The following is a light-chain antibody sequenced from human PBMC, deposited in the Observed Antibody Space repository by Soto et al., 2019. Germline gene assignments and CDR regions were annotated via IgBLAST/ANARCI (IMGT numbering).Light chain of an antibody. CDR2: DTS. CDR1: QSVSSK. V-gene: IGKV3-15*01. J-gene: IGKJ5*01. Sequence: EIVMTQSPATLSVSPGERSALSCRVSQSVSSKLAWYRQRPGQAPRLVXYDTSTRANGVPARFSGSGSGTEFTLTISSLQSEDFGVYYCQQYNDWFSITFGQGTRLEIK. CDR3: QQYNDWFSIT.